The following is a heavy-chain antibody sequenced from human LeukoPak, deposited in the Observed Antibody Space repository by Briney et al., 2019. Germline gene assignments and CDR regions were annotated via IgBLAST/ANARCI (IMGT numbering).Heavy chain of an antibody. CDR1: GGSFSGYY. V-gene: IGHV4-34*01. Sequence: SETLSLTCAVYGGSFSGYYSSWIRQPPGKGLEWIGEINHSGSTNYNPSLKSRVTISGDTSKNQFSLKLSSVTAADTAVYYCARGLIRLDSYYYYYMDVWGKGTTVTVSS. CDR3: ARGLIRLDSYYYYYMDV. CDR2: INHSGST. J-gene: IGHJ6*03. D-gene: IGHD3-9*01.